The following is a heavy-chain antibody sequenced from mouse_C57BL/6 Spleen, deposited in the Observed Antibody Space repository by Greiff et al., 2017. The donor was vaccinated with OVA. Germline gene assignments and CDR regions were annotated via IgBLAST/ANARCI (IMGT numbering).Heavy chain of an antibody. CDR1: GYAFSSSW. J-gene: IGHJ4*01. CDR2: IYPGDGDT. CDR3: RIYYDYDGGYYYAMDD. D-gene: IGHD2-4*01. V-gene: IGHV1-82*01. Sequence: QVQLQQSGPELVKPGASVKISCKASGYAFSSSWMNWVKQRPGKGLEWIGRIYPGDGDTNYNGKFKGKATLTADKSSSTAYMQLSSLTSEDSAVYFCRIYYDYDGGYYYAMDDWGQGTSVTVSS.